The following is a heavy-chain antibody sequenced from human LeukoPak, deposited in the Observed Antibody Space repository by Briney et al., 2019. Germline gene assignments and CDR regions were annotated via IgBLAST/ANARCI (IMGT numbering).Heavy chain of an antibody. Sequence: SGPTLVNPTQTLTLTCTFSGFSLSTSGMCVSWIRQPPGKALEWLARIDWDDDKYYSTSLKTRLTISKDTSKNQVVLTMTNMDPADTATYYCARIPGWGYDSSGYYGRAFDIWGQGTMVTVSS. V-gene: IGHV2-70*11. CDR3: ARIPGWGYDSSGYYGRAFDI. CDR2: IDWDDDK. J-gene: IGHJ3*02. CDR1: GFSLSTSGMC. D-gene: IGHD3-22*01.